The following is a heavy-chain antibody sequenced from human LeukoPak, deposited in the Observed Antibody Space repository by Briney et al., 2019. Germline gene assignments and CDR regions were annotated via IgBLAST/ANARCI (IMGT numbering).Heavy chain of an antibody. CDR3: ARGGSSFAPQDV. CDR2: INSDGDST. V-gene: IGHV3-64*04. CDR1: GFTFSSYA. J-gene: IGHJ6*04. Sequence: GGSLRLSCVASGFTFSSYAMHWVRRAPGKGLEYVSAINSDGDSTYYASSVKGRFTISRDNAKNSLYLQMNSLRAEDTAVYYCARGGSSFAPQDVWGKGTTVTVSS. D-gene: IGHD6-6*01.